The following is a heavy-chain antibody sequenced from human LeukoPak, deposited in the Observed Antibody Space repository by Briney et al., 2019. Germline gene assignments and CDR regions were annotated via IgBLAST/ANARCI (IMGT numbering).Heavy chain of an antibody. CDR1: GFTFSSYS. CDR3: ARGVGATSRPSYFDY. Sequence: PGGSLRLSCAASGFTFSSYSMNWVRQAPGKGLEWVSFISTGSGCIYYADSVKGRFTISRDNAKNSLYLQVNSLRAEDTAVYYCARGVGATSRPSYFDYWGQGTLVTVSS. D-gene: IGHD1-26*01. CDR2: ISTGSGCI. V-gene: IGHV3-21*01. J-gene: IGHJ4*02.